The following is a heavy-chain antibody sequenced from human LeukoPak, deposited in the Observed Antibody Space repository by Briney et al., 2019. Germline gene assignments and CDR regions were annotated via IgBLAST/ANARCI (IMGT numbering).Heavy chain of an antibody. V-gene: IGHV4-59*01. Sequence: SETLSLTCTVSGGSISSYYWSWIRQPPGKGLEWIGYIYYSGSTNYNPSLKSRVTISVDTSKNQFSLKLSSVTAADTAVYYCARGALAYYYGSASRYNWFDPWGQGTLVTVSS. CDR2: IYYSGST. D-gene: IGHD3-10*01. CDR3: ARGALAYYYGSASRYNWFDP. J-gene: IGHJ5*02. CDR1: GGSISSYY.